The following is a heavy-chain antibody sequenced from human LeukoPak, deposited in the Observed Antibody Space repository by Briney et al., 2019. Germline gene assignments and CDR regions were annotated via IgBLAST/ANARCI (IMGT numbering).Heavy chain of an antibody. CDR3: ARHDMDIAGAGLDYFDY. V-gene: IGHV4-59*08. J-gene: IGHJ4*02. CDR2: IYYSGST. CDR1: GGSLSRYF. D-gene: IGHD1-26*01. Sequence: KPSGTLSLTCTVSGGSLSRYFRSWIRRPPGKGPEGIGYIYYSGSTNYNPSLKSRVTISVDTSKNQFSLKLSSVTAADTAVYYCARHDMDIAGAGLDYFDYWGQGTLVTVSS.